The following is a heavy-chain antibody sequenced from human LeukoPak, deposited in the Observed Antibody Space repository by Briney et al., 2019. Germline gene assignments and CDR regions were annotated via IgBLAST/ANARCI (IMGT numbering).Heavy chain of an antibody. J-gene: IGHJ3*01. CDR2: ICYTGNT. V-gene: IGHV4-59*08. CDR1: GGSISNYY. CDR3: VTSIGPYGSKNGFDV. Sequence: SETLSLTCTVSGGSISNYYWTWMRQPPGKELEWIGNICYTGNTNYNPSLKSRVSISVDTSRNQFSLTLTSVTAADTAVYYSVTSIGPYGSKNGFDVWGPGTMVTVSS. D-gene: IGHD6-19*01.